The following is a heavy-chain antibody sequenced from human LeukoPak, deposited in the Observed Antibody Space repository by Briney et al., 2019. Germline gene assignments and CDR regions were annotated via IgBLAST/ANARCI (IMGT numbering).Heavy chain of an antibody. CDR3: ARLTYTSCYEGYCYYYYMDV. Sequence: SETLSLTCAVSGYSISSGYYWGWIRQPPGKGLEWIGSIYHSGSTYYNPSLKSRVTISVDTSKNQFSLKLSSVTAADTAVYYCARLTYTSCYEGYCYYYYMDVWGKGTTDTVSS. D-gene: IGHD2-2*01. J-gene: IGHJ6*03. V-gene: IGHV4-38-2*01. CDR2: IYHSGST. CDR1: GYSISSGYY.